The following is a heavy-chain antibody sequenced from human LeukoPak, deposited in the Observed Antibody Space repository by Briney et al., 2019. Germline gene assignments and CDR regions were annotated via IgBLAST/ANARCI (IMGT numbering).Heavy chain of an antibody. CDR2: ISSDGSNK. Sequence: GGSLRLSCAASGFTFSACAIHWVRQAPGEGLEWVAVISSDGSNKFYADSVKGRFTISRDNFKNTLYLQMNSLRTEDTALYYCAKDGYGSASYYWFDYWGQGTLVTVSS. D-gene: IGHD3-10*01. CDR3: AKDGYGSASYYWFDY. CDR1: GFTFSACA. J-gene: IGHJ4*02. V-gene: IGHV3-30*18.